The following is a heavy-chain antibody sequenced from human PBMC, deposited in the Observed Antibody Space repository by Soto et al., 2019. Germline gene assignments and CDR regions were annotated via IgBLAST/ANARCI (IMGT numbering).Heavy chain of an antibody. CDR1: GGSISSYY. V-gene: IGHV4-59*01. CDR3: ARGGSYYYGSGSYYKSYYYYGMDV. Sequence: PSETLSLTCTVSGGSISSYYWSWIRQPPGKGLEWIGYIYYSGSTNYNPSLKSRVTISVDTSKNQFSLKPSSVTAADTAVYYCARGGSYYYGSGSYYKSYYYYGMDVWGQGTTVTVSS. J-gene: IGHJ6*02. D-gene: IGHD3-10*01. CDR2: IYYSGST.